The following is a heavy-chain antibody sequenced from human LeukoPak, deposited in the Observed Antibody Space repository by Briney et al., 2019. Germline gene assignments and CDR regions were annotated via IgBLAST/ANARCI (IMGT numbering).Heavy chain of an antibody. CDR2: ISSSSSYI. J-gene: IGHJ4*02. CDR1: GFSFRSYV. Sequence: PGGSLRLSCAASGFSFRSYVMTWVRQAPGKGLEWVSSISSSSSYIYYADSVKGRFTISRDNAKNSLYLQMNSLRAEDTAVYYCAKIDSSGYLPSGKNGLDYWGQGTLVTVSS. D-gene: IGHD3-22*01. CDR3: AKIDSSGYLPSGKNGLDY. V-gene: IGHV3-21*01.